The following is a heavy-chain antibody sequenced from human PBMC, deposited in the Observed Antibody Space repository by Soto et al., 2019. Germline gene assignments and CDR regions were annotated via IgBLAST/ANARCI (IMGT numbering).Heavy chain of an antibody. D-gene: IGHD2-15*01. CDR3: ARDYWPRLTHYYFDY. J-gene: IGHJ4*02. Sequence: PGGSLRLSCAASGFTFSSYSMNWVRQAPGKGLEWVSSISSSSSYIYYADSVKGRFTISRDNSKNTLYLQMNSLRAEDTAVYYCARDYWPRLTHYYFDYWGQGTLVTVSS. CDR2: ISSSSSYI. V-gene: IGHV3-21*01. CDR1: GFTFSSYS.